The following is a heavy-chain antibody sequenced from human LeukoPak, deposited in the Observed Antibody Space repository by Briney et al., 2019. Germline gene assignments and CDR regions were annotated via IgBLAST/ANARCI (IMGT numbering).Heavy chain of an antibody. Sequence: SETLSLTCTVSGGSISSGGYYWSWIRQHPGKGLEWIGYIYYSGSTYYNPSLKNRVTISVDTSKNQFSLKLSSVTAADTAVYYCARASRVAARSSNNWFDPWGQGTLVTVSS. D-gene: IGHD6-6*01. CDR2: IYYSGST. V-gene: IGHV4-31*03. CDR3: ARASRVAARSSNNWFDP. CDR1: GGSISSGGYY. J-gene: IGHJ5*02.